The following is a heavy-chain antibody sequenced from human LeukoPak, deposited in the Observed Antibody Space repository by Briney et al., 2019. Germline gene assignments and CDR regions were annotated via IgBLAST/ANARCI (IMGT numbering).Heavy chain of an antibody. J-gene: IGHJ4*02. D-gene: IGHD3-22*01. CDR1: GGTFSSYA. CDR2: IIPIFGTA. V-gene: IGHV1-69*13. Sequence: SVKVSCKASGGTFSSYAISWVRQAPGQGLEWMGGIIPIFGTANYAQKFQGRVTITADESTSTAYMELSSLRSEDAAVYYCARVGYYYDSSGYYFDYWGQGTLVTVSS. CDR3: ARVGYYYDSSGYYFDY.